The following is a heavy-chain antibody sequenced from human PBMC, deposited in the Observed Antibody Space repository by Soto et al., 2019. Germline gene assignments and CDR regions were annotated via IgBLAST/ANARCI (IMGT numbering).Heavy chain of an antibody. CDR3: AHKGPEDWPLDY. J-gene: IGHJ4*02. CDR2: IYWDDSK. CDR1: GFSLSTSGVG. V-gene: IGHV2-5*02. D-gene: IGHD3-9*01. Sequence: QITLKESGPTLVRPTQTLTLTCAFSGFSLSTSGVGVGWIRQPPGKALEWLAVIYWDDSKHYSPSLRSRLTITKDTSTNQVVLTMTNMDPMDTGTYYCAHKGPEDWPLDYWGQGTLATVSS.